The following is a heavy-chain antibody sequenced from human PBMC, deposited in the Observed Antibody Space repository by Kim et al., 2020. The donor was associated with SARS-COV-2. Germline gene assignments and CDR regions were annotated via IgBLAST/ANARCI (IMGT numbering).Heavy chain of an antibody. CDR2: IYYSGST. V-gene: IGHV4-59*13. CDR1: GGSISSYY. J-gene: IGHJ6*02. Sequence: SETLSLTCTVSGGSISSYYWSWIRQPPGKGLEWIGYIYYSGSTNYNPSLKSRVTISVDTSKNQFSLKLSSVTAVDTAVYYCVRATHYGNQYYGMDVWGQG. CDR3: VRATHYGNQYYGMDV. D-gene: IGHD4-17*01.